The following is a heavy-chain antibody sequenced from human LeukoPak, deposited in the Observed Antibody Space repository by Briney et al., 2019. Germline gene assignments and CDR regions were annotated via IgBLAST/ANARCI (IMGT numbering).Heavy chain of an antibody. CDR3: ARAHYAMVTNPYFDYYYGTDV. CDR1: GGTFSSYA. D-gene: IGHD4-17*01. J-gene: IGHJ6*02. Sequence: SVKVSCKASGGTFSSYAISWVRQAPGQGLEWMGRIIPILGIANYAQKFQGRVTITADKSTSTAYMELSSLRSEDTAVYYCARAHYAMVTNPYFDYYYGTDVWGQGTTVTVSS. V-gene: IGHV1-69*04. CDR2: IIPILGIA.